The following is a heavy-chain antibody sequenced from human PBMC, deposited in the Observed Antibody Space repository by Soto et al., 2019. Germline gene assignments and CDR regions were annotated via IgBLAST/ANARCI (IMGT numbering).Heavy chain of an antibody. CDR2: IYTSGST. J-gene: IGHJ4*02. D-gene: IGHD5-18*01. CDR3: ARDHKWGYSYGHDY. CDR1: GGSISSYY. Sequence: PSETLSLTCSVSGGSISSYYWSWIRQPAGKGLEWIGRIYTSGSTNYNHSLKSRVTMSVDTSKNQFSLKLSSVTAADTAVYYCARDHKWGYSYGHDYWGQGTLVTVSS. V-gene: IGHV4-4*07.